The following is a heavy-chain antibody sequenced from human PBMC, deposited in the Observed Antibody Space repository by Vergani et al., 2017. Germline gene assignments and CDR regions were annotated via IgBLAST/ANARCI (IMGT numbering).Heavy chain of an antibody. D-gene: IGHD2-21*02. CDR2: IIPVLGKT. CDR3: ARDPRGYGGDPEDYCYGMDV. J-gene: IGHJ6*02. V-gene: IGHV1-69*08. CDR1: GATFRSNT. Sequence: QVQLVQSGAEVKKPGSSVKVSCKASGATFRSNTISWVRQVPGQGLEWMGRIIPVLGKTKYAQDFQGRLTITADTSTSTAYMELTSLRSQDTAVYYCARDPRGYGGDPEDYCYGMDVWGQGTMVTVSS.